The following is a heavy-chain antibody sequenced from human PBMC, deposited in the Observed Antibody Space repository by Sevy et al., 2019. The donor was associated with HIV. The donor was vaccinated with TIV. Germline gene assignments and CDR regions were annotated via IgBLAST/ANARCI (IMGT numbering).Heavy chain of an antibody. Sequence: SETLSLTCTVSGGSISSYYWSWIRQPPGKGLEWIGYIYYSGSTNYNPSLKSRVTISVDTSKNQFSLKLSSVTAADTAVYYCARGDSCSWYGAGYGMDVWGQGTTVTVSS. V-gene: IGHV4-59*01. CDR1: GGSISSYY. D-gene: IGHD6-13*01. J-gene: IGHJ6*02. CDR2: IYYSGST. CDR3: ARGDSCSWYGAGYGMDV.